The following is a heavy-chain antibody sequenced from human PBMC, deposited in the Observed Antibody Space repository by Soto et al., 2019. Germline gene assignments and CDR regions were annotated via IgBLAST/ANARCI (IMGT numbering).Heavy chain of an antibody. J-gene: IGHJ3*02. V-gene: IGHV5-51*01. D-gene: IGHD3-16*01. CDR1: GYSFTNYW. Sequence: GESLKISCKGSGYSFTNYWIGWVRQMPGKGLEWMGIIYPEDSDTRYSPSFQGQVTISADKSISTAYLQWSSLKASDTAMSYCARGLEEWGKPTVIWGQGTLVTVSS. CDR3: ARGLEEWGKPTVI. CDR2: IYPEDSDT.